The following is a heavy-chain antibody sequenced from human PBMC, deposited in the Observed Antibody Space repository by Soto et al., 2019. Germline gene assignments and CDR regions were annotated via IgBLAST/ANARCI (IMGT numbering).Heavy chain of an antibody. V-gene: IGHV3-23*01. Sequence: LRLSCEASGFPFSSYAMSWVRQTPGKGLEWVSGISGSGGRTYYADSVKGRFTISRDNSNNTLSLQMHILRVEDTAVYFCAKGGYYSLFDIWGQGTMVTVSS. CDR3: AKGGYYSLFDI. J-gene: IGHJ3*02. D-gene: IGHD3-10*01. CDR1: GFPFSSYA. CDR2: ISGSGGRT.